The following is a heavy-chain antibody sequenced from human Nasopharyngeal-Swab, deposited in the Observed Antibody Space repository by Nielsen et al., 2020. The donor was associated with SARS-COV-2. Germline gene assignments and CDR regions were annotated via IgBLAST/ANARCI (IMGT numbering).Heavy chain of an antibody. D-gene: IGHD6-13*01. CDR1: GGSISSGSYY. V-gene: IGHV4-61*02. J-gene: IGHJ3*02. CDR3: AKKDKLQHLDAFDI. CDR2: ILTNGST. Sequence: TLSLTCTVSGGSISSGSYYWSWIRQPAGKGLEWIGRILTNGSTNYNPSLKSRITISVDTSKNQFSLRLSSVTAADTAVYYCAKKDKLQHLDAFDIWGQGTVVTVSS.